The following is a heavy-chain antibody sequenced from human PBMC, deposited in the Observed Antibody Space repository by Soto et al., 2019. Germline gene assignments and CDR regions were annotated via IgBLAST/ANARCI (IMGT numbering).Heavy chain of an antibody. CDR3: ARQLPVGATSWFDP. D-gene: IGHD1-26*01. J-gene: IGHJ5*02. V-gene: IGHV4-39*01. CDR2: LYYGGST. CDR1: GGSINSDDSF. Sequence: SETLSLTCSVSGGSINSDDSFWGWVRQSPGRGLEWIGSLYYGGSTFYNPSLKSRVTISLDTSKNQFSLRLTSVTAADTAIYYCARQLPVGATSWFDPWGQGTLVTVSS.